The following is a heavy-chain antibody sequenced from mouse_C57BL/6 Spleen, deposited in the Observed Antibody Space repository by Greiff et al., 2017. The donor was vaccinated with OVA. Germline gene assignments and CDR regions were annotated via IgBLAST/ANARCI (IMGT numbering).Heavy chain of an antibody. D-gene: IGHD2-3*01. Sequence: QVHVKQSGPGLVQPSQSLSITCTVSGFSLTSYGVHWVRQSPGKGLEWLGVIWSGGSPDYNAAFISRLSISKDNSKSQVFFKRNSLQADDTAIYYCAREEEGYSDYWGQGTTLTVSS. V-gene: IGHV2-2*01. CDR2: IWSGGSP. CDR3: AREEEGYSDY. J-gene: IGHJ2*01. CDR1: GFSLTSYG.